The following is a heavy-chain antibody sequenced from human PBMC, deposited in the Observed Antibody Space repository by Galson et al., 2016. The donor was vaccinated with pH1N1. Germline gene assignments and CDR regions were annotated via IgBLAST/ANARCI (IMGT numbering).Heavy chain of an antibody. CDR1: GYSFTRCW. Sequence: QSGAEVKKPGESLKISCKASGYSFTRCWIAWVRQVPGKGLEWVGVVNPGGSTIRYSPPFQGQVTISSDKSINTAYLQWISLKASDTATYYCARQYDFGDYRGDAFDIWGQGTLVTASS. CDR2: VNPGGSTI. J-gene: IGHJ3*02. V-gene: IGHV5-51*03. D-gene: IGHD4-17*01. CDR3: ARQYDFGDYRGDAFDI.